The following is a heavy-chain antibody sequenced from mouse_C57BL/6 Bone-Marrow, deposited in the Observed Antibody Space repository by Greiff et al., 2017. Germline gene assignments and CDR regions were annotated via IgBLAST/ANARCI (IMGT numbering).Heavy chain of an antibody. CDR2: IYPVSGET. V-gene: IGHV1-11*01. D-gene: IGHD1-1*01. J-gene: IGHJ1*03. CDR3: VYYYGSSYDWYFDV. Sequence: VQVVESGAELASPGASVTLSCKASGYTFTDHIMNWVKKRPGQGLEWIGRIYPVSGETNYNQKFMGKATFSVDRSSSTVYMVLNSLTSEDPAVYYCVYYYGSSYDWYFDVWGTGTTVTVSS. CDR1: GYTFTDHI.